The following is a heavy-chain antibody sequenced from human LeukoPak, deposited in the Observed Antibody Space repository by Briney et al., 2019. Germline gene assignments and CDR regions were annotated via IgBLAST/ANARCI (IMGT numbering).Heavy chain of an antibody. CDR2: IIPIFGTA. CDR1: GGTFSSYA. Sequence: ASVKVSCKASGGTFSSYAISWVRQAPGQGLEWMGRIIPIFGTANYAQKFQGRVTITTDESTSTAYMELSRLRSEDTAVYYCARDCWPYYYYMDVWGKGTTVTVSS. V-gene: IGHV1-69*05. CDR3: ARDCWPYYYYMDV. J-gene: IGHJ6*03.